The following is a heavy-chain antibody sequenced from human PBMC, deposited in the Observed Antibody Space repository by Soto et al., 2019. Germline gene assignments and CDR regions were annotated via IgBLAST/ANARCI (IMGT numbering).Heavy chain of an antibody. Sequence: PSETLSLTCTVSGGSISSYYWSWIRQPPGKGLEWIGYIYYSGSTNYNPSLKSRVTISVDTSKNQFSLKLSSVTAADTDVYYFARTRYYYDSSGYYPSFDYWGQGTLVTVSS. V-gene: IGHV4-59*01. CDR3: ARTRYYYDSSGYYPSFDY. CDR2: IYYSGST. J-gene: IGHJ4*02. CDR1: GGSISSYY. D-gene: IGHD3-22*01.